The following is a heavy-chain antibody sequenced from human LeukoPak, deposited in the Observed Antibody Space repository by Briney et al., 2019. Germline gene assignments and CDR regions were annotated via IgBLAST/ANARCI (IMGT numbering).Heavy chain of an antibody. CDR1: GFTVSNNY. D-gene: IGHD1-26*01. V-gene: IGHV3-53*01. J-gene: IGHJ5*02. Sequence: GGSLRLSCAASGFTVSNNYMRWVRQAPGKGLEWVSSIYSGGATKYADSVKGRFTISRDNSKNPLYLQMNSLSPEDTAVYYCARDREGPWGQGTLVTVSS. CDR3: ARDREGP. CDR2: IYSGGAT.